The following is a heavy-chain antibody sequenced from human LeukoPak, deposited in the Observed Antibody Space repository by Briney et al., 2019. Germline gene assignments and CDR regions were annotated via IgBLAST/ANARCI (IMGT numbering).Heavy chain of an antibody. J-gene: IGHJ6*02. CDR1: GFTFSSYA. Sequence: GGSLRLSCAASGFTFSSYAMSWVRQTPGKGLEWVSAISGSGGSTYYADSVKGRFTISRDNSKNTLFLQMNSLRAEDTAVYYCAKVRCSSTSCPGYYYYGMDVWGRGTTVTVSS. V-gene: IGHV3-23*01. CDR3: AKVRCSSTSCPGYYYYGMDV. D-gene: IGHD2-2*01. CDR2: ISGSGGST.